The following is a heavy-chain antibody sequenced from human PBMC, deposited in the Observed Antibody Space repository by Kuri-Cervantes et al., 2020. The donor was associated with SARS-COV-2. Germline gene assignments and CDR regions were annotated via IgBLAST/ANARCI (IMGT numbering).Heavy chain of an antibody. J-gene: IGHJ3*02. CDR3: ARGEGAAPDLDAFDI. Sequence: ASVKVSCKASGYTFTSYGISWVRQAPGQGLEWMGWISAYNGNTNYAQKLQGRVTMTTDTSTSTAYMELRSLRSDDTAVYYSARGEGAAPDLDAFDIWGQGTMVTVSS. CDR2: ISAYNGNT. CDR1: GYTFTSYG. V-gene: IGHV1-18*01. D-gene: IGHD1-26*01.